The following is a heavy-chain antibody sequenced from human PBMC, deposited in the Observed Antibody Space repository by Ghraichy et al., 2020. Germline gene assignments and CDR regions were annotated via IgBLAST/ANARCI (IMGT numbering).Heavy chain of an antibody. CDR2: IYPGDSDT. V-gene: IGHV5-51*01. D-gene: IGHD3-3*01. CDR1: GYTFTTSW. Sequence: GESLNISCKGSGYTFTTSWIGWVRQMPGKGLEWMGIIYPGDSDTRYSPSFQGQVTISADKSITTAYLQWSSLKASDTATYYCAAGIGAFDSWGQGTLVTVSS. J-gene: IGHJ4*02. CDR3: AAGIGAFDS.